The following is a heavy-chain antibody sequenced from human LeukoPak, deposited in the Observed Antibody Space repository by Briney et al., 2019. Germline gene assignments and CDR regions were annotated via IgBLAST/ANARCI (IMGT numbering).Heavy chain of an antibody. Sequence: SETLSLTCAVYGGSFSGYYWSWIRQPPGKGLEWIGYIYYSGSTNYNPSLKSRVTISVDTSKNQFSLKLSSVTAADTAVYYCARESSGWYDQYFQHWGQGTLVTVSS. J-gene: IGHJ1*01. D-gene: IGHD6-19*01. CDR2: IYYSGST. CDR3: ARESSGWYDQYFQH. CDR1: GGSFSGYY. V-gene: IGHV4-59*01.